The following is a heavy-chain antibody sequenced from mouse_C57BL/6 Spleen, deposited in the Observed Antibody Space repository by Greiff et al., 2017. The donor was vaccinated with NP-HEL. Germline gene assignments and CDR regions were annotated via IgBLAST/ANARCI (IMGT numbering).Heavy chain of an antibody. CDR1: GFTFSSYG. Sequence: EVKLMESGGDLVKPGGSLKLSCAASGFTFSSYGMSWVRQTPDKRLEWVATISSGGSYTYYPDSVQGRFTISRGNAKNTLYLQMSSLKSEDTAMYYCAREDYDYAMDYWGQGTSVTVSS. D-gene: IGHD1-1*01. V-gene: IGHV5-6*01. CDR3: AREDYDYAMDY. CDR2: ISSGGSYT. J-gene: IGHJ4*01.